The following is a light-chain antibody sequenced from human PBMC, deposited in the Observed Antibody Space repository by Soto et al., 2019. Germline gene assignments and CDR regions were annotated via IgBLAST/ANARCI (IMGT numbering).Light chain of an antibody. CDR3: ATWDSSLSAVV. J-gene: IGLJ2*01. Sequence: QSALTQPASVSASPGQSITISCTGTSSDVGGYKFVSWYQHHPGKAPKLLIYDNYWRPSGIPDRFSASKSGTSATLGITGLQTGDEADYYCATWDSSLSAVVVGGGTKVTVL. V-gene: IGLV1-51*01. CDR2: DNY. CDR1: SSDVGGYKF.